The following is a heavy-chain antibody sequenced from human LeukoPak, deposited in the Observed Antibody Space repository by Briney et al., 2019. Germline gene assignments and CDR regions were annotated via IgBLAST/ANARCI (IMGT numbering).Heavy chain of an antibody. CDR3: ARDDCTNGVCFDY. Sequence: GASVKVSCKASGYTFTSYDINWVRQATGQGLEWMGWINPNSGGTNYAQKFQGRVTMTRDTSISTAYMELSRLRSDDTAVYYCARDDCTNGVCFDYWGQGTLVTVSS. D-gene: IGHD2-8*01. CDR2: INPNSGGT. CDR1: GYTFTSYD. J-gene: IGHJ4*02. V-gene: IGHV1-2*02.